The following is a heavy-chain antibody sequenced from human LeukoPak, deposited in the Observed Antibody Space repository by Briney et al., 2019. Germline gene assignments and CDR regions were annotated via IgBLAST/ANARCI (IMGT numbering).Heavy chain of an antibody. CDR2: INPHSGAT. CDR1: GYTFTGHY. D-gene: IGHD3-10*01. Sequence: GASVKVSCKASGYTFTGHYIHWVRQAPGQGPEWMGWINPHSGATNYAQKFQGRVTMTRDTSISTAFMELSSLRSDDTAMYYCSRDLLMYYSGSGESTWGQGTQVTVSS. CDR3: SRDLLMYYSGSGEST. V-gene: IGHV1-2*02. J-gene: IGHJ5*02.